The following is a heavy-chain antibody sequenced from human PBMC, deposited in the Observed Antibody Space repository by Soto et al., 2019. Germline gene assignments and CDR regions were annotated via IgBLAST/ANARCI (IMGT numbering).Heavy chain of an antibody. Sequence: GGSLRLSCAASGFTFSSYVMSWVRQAPGKGLEWVSAISGSGDSTYHADSVKGRFTISRDNSRNTLYLQMNSLRAEDTAVYYCAKDWDYGDYFDYWGQGTLVTVS. V-gene: IGHV3-23*01. CDR1: GFTFSSYV. CDR3: AKDWDYGDYFDY. J-gene: IGHJ4*02. D-gene: IGHD4-17*01. CDR2: ISGSGDST.